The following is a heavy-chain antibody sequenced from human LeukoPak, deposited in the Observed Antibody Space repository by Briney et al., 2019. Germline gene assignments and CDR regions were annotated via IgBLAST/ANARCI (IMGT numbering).Heavy chain of an antibody. D-gene: IGHD6-6*01. CDR1: GYSISSGYY. V-gene: IGHV4-38-2*01. CDR2: IYHSGSA. J-gene: IGHJ1*01. CDR3: ARAYSSSSSDFQH. Sequence: SETLSLTXAVSGYSISSGYYWGWIRQPPGKGLEWIANIYHSGSAYYNPSLKSRVTISVDTSKNEFSLKLSSVTAADTAVYYCARAYSSSSSDFQHWGQGTLVTVSS.